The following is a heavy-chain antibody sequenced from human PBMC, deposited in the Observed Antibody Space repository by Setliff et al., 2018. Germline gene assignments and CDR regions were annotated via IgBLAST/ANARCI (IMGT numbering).Heavy chain of an antibody. CDR1: GDSISRAKYY. D-gene: IGHD3-3*01. CDR2: IYTDGST. Sequence: SETLSLTCTVSGDSISRAKYYWSWIRQSARKGLECPGRIYTDGSTKYNPSLNSRVTLLIDTAKNQISLRLSSVTAADTAVYFCARVTGFSYMDVWGKGTTVTVSS. V-gene: IGHV4-61*02. J-gene: IGHJ6*03. CDR3: ARVTGFSYMDV.